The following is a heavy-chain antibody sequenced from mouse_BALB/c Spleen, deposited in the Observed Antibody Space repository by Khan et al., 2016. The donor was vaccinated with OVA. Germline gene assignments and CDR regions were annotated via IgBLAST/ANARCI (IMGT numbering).Heavy chain of an antibody. Sequence: QVQLKESGPGLVQPSQGLSITCTVSGFSLTTYGVHWVRQSPGKGLEWLGAIWSGGITDYNAPFISRLSISKDNSKSQVFFKMNSLQANDTDIYYCARNYDYDEGLAYWGQGTLVTVSA. J-gene: IGHJ3*01. CDR2: IWSGGIT. CDR1: GFSLTTYG. V-gene: IGHV2-2*02. CDR3: ARNYDYDEGLAY. D-gene: IGHD2-4*01.